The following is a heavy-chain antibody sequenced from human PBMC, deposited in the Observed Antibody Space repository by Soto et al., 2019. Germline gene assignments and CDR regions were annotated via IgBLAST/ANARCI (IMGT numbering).Heavy chain of an antibody. CDR2: TWYDGSSK. CDR3: ARNPPVYSSSTLCYFHGMDV. D-gene: IGHD6-13*01. V-gene: IGHV3-33*01. J-gene: IGHJ6*02. Sequence: QVQLVESGGGVVQPGRSLRLSCAASGFTFNDYGIHWVRQAPGKGLEWVAVTWYDGSSKFYTDSVRGRFTISRDNSKNTLYLKMHSLRAEDTAVYYCARNPPVYSSSTLCYFHGMDVWGQGTTVTVSS. CDR1: GFTFNDYG.